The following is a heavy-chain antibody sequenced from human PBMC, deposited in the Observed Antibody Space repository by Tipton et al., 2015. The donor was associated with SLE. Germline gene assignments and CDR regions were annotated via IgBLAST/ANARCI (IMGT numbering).Heavy chain of an antibody. CDR3: ARMGLCTTTTCNEGAFDV. J-gene: IGHJ3*01. CDR1: GGSISSGIYY. D-gene: IGHD2-2*01. V-gene: IGHV4-61*02. CDR2: IYTSGST. Sequence: TLSLTCTVSGGSISSGIYYWSWIRQPAGKGLEWIGRIYTSGSTNYNPSLKSRITMSVDTSNNQFSLTLTSVIAADTAIYYCARMGLCTTTTCNEGAFDVWGQGSMVTVSS.